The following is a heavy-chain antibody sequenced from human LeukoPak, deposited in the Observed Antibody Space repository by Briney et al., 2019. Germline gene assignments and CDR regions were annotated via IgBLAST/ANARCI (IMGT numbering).Heavy chain of an antibody. CDR3: ARAETLAAIYLDL. V-gene: IGHV4-59*01. CDR2: IFYSGIT. Sequence: SETLSHTCCVPGGSIRPYYWSWIRQPPAKGLEWVGYIFYSGITPYNPSLRTRVPIQLHSSKDQFLLSLTPVTAADTAMYYCARAETLAAIYLDLWVQGSLVTVPS. CDR1: GGSIRPYY. D-gene: IGHD6-25*01. J-gene: IGHJ4*02.